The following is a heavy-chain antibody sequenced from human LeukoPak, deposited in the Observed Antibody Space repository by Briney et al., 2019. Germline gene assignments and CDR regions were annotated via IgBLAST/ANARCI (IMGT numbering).Heavy chain of an antibody. Sequence: ASVKVSCKASGYTFTSYDINWVRQATGQGLEWMRWMNPNSGNTGYAQKFQGRVTITRNTSISTAYMELSSLRSEDTAVYYCARVSFGDYYTMFDYWGQGTLVTVSS. J-gene: IGHJ4*02. CDR3: ARVSFGDYYTMFDY. V-gene: IGHV1-8*03. CDR1: GYTFTSYD. CDR2: MNPNSGNT. D-gene: IGHD3-10*01.